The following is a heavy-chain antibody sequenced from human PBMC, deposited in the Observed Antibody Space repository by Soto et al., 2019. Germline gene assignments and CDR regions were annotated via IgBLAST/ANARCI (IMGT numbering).Heavy chain of an antibody. D-gene: IGHD2-2*01. V-gene: IGHV3-30*18. Sequence: GGSLRLSCAASGFTFSSYGMHWVRQAPGKGLEWVAVISYDGSNKYYADSVKGRFTISRDNSKNTLYLQMNSLRAEDTAVYYCAKDRLCSSTRCLLIDYWGQGTLVTVSS. J-gene: IGHJ4*02. CDR2: ISYDGSNK. CDR3: AKDRLCSSTRCLLIDY. CDR1: GFTFSSYG.